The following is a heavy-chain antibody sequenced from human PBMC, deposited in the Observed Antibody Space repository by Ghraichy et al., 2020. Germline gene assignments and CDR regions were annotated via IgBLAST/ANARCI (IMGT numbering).Heavy chain of an antibody. CDR2: IKQDGSEK. D-gene: IGHD6-19*01. CDR3: ARDQAGLGISN. Sequence: LSLTCAASGFTFSSHWMSWVRQAPGKGLEWVANIKQDGSEKYYVDSVRGRFTISRDNAKNSLYLQMNSLRAEDTAVYYCARDQAGLGISNWGQGTLVTVSS. J-gene: IGHJ4*01. CDR1: GFTFSSHW. V-gene: IGHV3-7*01.